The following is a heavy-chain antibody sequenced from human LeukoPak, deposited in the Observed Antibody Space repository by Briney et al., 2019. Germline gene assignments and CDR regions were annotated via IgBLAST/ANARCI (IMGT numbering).Heavy chain of an antibody. J-gene: IGHJ4*02. CDR1: GDSMSNYY. Sequence: PSETLSLTCTVSGDSMSNYYWSWIRQPPGKGLEWIGFVYYSGSTNYNPSLKSRVTISIDTSKNQISLKLSSVTPADTAVYYCARDRQLERRGLDYWGQGALVTVSS. V-gene: IGHV4-59*01. D-gene: IGHD1-1*01. CDR2: VYYSGST. CDR3: ARDRQLERRGLDY.